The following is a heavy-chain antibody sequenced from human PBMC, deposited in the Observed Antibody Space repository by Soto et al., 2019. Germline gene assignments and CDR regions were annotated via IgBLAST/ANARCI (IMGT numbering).Heavy chain of an antibody. CDR3: ARGIYYYDSSGYYLASYPSPDFDY. V-gene: IGHV1-3*01. CDR1: GYTFANYA. CDR2: INAGNGNP. Sequence: ASVKVSCKSSGYTFANYAIHCVRQAPGQRLEWMGWINAGNGNPKYSQKFQDRVTISRDTSATTAYMEMSSLRSEDTAVYYCARGIYYYDSSGYYLASYPSPDFDYWGQGTLVTVSS. J-gene: IGHJ4*02. D-gene: IGHD3-22*01.